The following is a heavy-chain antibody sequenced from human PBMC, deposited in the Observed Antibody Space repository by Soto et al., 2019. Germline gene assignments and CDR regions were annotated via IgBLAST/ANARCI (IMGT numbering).Heavy chain of an antibody. Sequence: SETLSLTCTVSGGSISSGDYYWSWIRQPPGKGLGWIGYIYYSGSTYYNPSLKSRVTISVDTSKNQFSLKLSSVTAADTAVYYCARDGPPPYYYYGMDVWGQGTTVTVSS. V-gene: IGHV4-30-4*01. CDR3: ARDGPPPYYYYGMDV. CDR1: GGSISSGDYY. J-gene: IGHJ6*02. CDR2: IYYSGST.